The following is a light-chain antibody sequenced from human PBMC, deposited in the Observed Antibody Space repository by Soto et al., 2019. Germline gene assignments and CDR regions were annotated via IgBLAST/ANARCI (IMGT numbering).Light chain of an antibody. V-gene: IGLV2-8*01. CDR3: CSHAGNNNYV. J-gene: IGLJ1*01. CDR2: AVS. Sequence: QSVLTQPPSASGSPGQSVAISCTGTSRDVGSQNYVSWYQQHPGKAPKLIIYAVSNRPSGVPDRFSGSKSGNTASLTISGLRAEDEADYYCCSHAGNNNYVFGTGTKLTVL. CDR1: SRDVGSQNY.